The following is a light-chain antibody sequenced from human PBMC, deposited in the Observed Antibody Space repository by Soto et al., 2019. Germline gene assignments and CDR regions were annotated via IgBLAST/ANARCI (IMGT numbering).Light chain of an antibody. J-gene: IGKJ4*01. Sequence: DIVMTQSPDSLAVSLGERATINCKSSQSVLYSSNNKNYLAWYQQKPGQPPKLLIYWASTRESGVPDRFSGRGSGTDFTLTISSLQAEDVAVYYCQQYYSAPRLLTFGGGTKVEIK. CDR2: WAS. CDR3: QQYYSAPRLLT. V-gene: IGKV4-1*01. CDR1: QSVLYSSNNKNY.